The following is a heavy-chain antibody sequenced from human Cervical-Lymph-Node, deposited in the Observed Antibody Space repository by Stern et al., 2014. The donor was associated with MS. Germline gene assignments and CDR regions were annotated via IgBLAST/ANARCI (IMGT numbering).Heavy chain of an antibody. Sequence: VQLVESGAEVKKPGASVKVSCKASGYTFTSYDINWVRQGTGQGLEWMGWMNPDSGNAVYAQKFQGRVTMTRDTSTSTAYLELTSLRSEDTAVFYCARGRELLSLDYWGQGTLVTVSS. CDR3: ARGRELLSLDY. J-gene: IGHJ4*02. CDR1: GYTFTSYD. CDR2: MNPDSGNA. V-gene: IGHV1-8*01. D-gene: IGHD1-26*01.